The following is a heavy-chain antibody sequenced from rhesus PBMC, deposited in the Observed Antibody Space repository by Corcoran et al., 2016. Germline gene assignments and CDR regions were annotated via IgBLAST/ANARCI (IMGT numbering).Heavy chain of an antibody. J-gene: IGHJ4*01. CDR2: INGNSGST. CDR1: GGSFSSYW. Sequence: QVQLQESGPGLVKPSETLSLTCAVSGGSFSSYWWSWIRQPPGKGLEWIGEINGNSGSTNYNPSLKIRVTISKDASKNQFSLTLSSVTAADTAVYYCASRGIVAAFDYWGQGVLVTVSS. V-gene: IGHV4-80*01. CDR3: ASRGIVAAFDY. D-gene: IGHD6-25*01.